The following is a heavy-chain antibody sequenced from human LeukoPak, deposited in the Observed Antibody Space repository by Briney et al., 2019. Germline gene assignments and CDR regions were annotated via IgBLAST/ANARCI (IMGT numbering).Heavy chain of an antibody. D-gene: IGHD5-12*01. CDR1: GYTFTSYA. V-gene: IGHV1-3*04. Sequence: ASVKVSCKASGYTFTSYAMHWVRQAPGQRLEWMGWINTGNGNTKYSQKFQGRVTITRATSASTAYMELSSLRSEDTAVYYCARVGYSGSDSRPVFNYWGQGTLVTASS. CDR2: INTGNGNT. CDR3: ARVGYSGSDSRPVFNY. J-gene: IGHJ4*02.